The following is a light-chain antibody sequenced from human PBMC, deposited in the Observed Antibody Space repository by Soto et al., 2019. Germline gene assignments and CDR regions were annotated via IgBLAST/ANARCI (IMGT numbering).Light chain of an antibody. CDR3: QKYNSAPPWT. CDR2: AAS. Sequence: QIAHAPSSLSASVGDRVTITCRASQGISNYLAWYQQKPGKVPKLLIYAASTLQSGVPSRFSGSGSGTDFTLTISSLQPGDVATYYCQKYNSAPPWTFGQGTMVDIK. V-gene: IGKV1-27*01. CDR1: QGISNY. J-gene: IGKJ1*01.